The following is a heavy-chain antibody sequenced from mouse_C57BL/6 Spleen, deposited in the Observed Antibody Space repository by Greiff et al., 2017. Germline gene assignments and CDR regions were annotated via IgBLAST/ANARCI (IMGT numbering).Heavy chain of an antibody. CDR1: GYTFTSYW. CDR2: IYPSDSET. Sequence: QVQLQQPGAELVRPGSSVKLSCKASGYTFTSYWMDWVKQRPGQGLEWIGNIYPSDSETHYNQKFKDKATLTVDKSSSTAYMQLSSLTSEDSAVYYCAREGLRRPFDYWGQGTTLTVSS. D-gene: IGHD2-4*01. CDR3: AREGLRRPFDY. V-gene: IGHV1-61*01. J-gene: IGHJ2*01.